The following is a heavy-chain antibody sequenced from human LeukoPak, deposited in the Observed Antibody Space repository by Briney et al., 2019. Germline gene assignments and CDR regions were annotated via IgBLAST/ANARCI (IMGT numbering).Heavy chain of an antibody. CDR3: ARGVGLVAAPFVSAGLVGNWFDP. CDR2: INHSGST. Sequence: SETLSLTCAVYGGSFSGYYWSWIRQPPGKGLEWIGEINHSGSTNYNPSLKSRVTISVDTSKNQFSLKLSSVTAADTAVYYCARGVGLVAAPFVSAGLVGNWFDPWGQGTLVTVSS. D-gene: IGHD3/OR15-3a*01. V-gene: IGHV4-34*01. CDR1: GGSFSGYY. J-gene: IGHJ5*02.